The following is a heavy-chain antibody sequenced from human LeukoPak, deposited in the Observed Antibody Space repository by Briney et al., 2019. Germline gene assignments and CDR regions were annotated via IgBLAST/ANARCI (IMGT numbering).Heavy chain of an antibody. Sequence: GGSLRLSCAPSGFTFSRHGMHWVRQAPGKGLMYISRNNGDGSTTNYADVVKGRFTMSRDNVKNTLYLQMNSLRVEDTAAYYCARDPRNVGLAPWGQGTLVTVSS. CDR2: NNGDGSTT. J-gene: IGHJ5*02. V-gene: IGHV3-74*01. CDR3: ARDPRNVGLAP. D-gene: IGHD2-15*01. CDR1: GFTFSRHG.